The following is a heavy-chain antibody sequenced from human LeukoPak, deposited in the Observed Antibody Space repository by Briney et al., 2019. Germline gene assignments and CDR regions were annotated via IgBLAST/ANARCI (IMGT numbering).Heavy chain of an antibody. Sequence: SSETLSLTCTVSGASISSYYWSWIRQPPGKGLEWIGDIHYSGNTNYNPSLKSRVTISVDTSKNQFSLKLSSVTAADTAVYYCMRFYDRSGPHFDYWGQGTLVTVSS. J-gene: IGHJ4*02. CDR2: IHYSGNT. CDR3: MRFYDRSGPHFDY. CDR1: GASISSYY. V-gene: IGHV4-59*01. D-gene: IGHD3-22*01.